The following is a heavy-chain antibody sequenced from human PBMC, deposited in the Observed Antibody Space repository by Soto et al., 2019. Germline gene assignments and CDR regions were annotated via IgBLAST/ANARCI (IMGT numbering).Heavy chain of an antibody. V-gene: IGHV3-66*01. J-gene: IGHJ6*03. CDR3: ARMESRTNHHPHYYYYYYMDV. CDR1: GFTVSSNY. CDR2: IYSGGST. D-gene: IGHD1-1*01. Sequence: GGSLRLSCAASGFTVSSNYMSWVRQAPGKGLEWVSVIYSGGSTYYADSVKGRFTISRDNSKNTLYLQMNSLRAEDTAVYYCARMESRTNHHPHYYYYYYMDVWGKGTTVTVSS.